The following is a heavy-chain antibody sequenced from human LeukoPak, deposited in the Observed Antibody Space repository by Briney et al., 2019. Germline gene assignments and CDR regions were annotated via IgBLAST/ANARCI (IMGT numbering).Heavy chain of an antibody. Sequence: ETLSLTCAVYGGSFSGYYWSWIRQPPGKGLEWVSTISGSSGNTYYADSVRGRFTISRDFSKNTLHLQMNSLTAEDTAVYYCAKSGSGTYFDFWGQGTLVAVS. V-gene: IGHV3-23*01. CDR1: GGSFSGYY. D-gene: IGHD3-10*01. CDR2: ISGSSGNT. CDR3: AKSGSGTYFDF. J-gene: IGHJ4*02.